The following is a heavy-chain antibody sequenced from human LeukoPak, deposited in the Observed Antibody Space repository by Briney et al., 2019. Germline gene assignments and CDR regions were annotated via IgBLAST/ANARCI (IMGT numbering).Heavy chain of an antibody. Sequence: PGGSLRLSCAASGFTFSSYAMSGVRQAPGEGLEWVSSITTSGGSTYYADSVKGRFTISRDNAKNTLYLQMNSLRAEDTAVYYCAKDHYVSGRYDAFDIWGQGTMVTVSS. V-gene: IGHV3-23*01. CDR1: GFTFSSYA. J-gene: IGHJ3*02. CDR3: AKDHYVSGRYDAFDI. CDR2: ITTSGGST. D-gene: IGHD3-10*01.